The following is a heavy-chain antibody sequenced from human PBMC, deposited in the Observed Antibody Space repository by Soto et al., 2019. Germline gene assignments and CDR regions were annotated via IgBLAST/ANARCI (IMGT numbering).Heavy chain of an antibody. CDR1: GFTFSSYA. J-gene: IGHJ3*02. CDR3: ARRITMIVVVEDEAFDI. CDR2: ISYDGSNK. Sequence: PGGSLRLSCAASGFTFSSYAMHWVRQAPGKGLEWVAVISYDGSNKYYADSVKGRFTISRDNSKNTLYLQMNSLRAEDTAVYYCARRITMIVVVEDEAFDIWGQGTMVTVSS. V-gene: IGHV3-30-3*01. D-gene: IGHD3-22*01.